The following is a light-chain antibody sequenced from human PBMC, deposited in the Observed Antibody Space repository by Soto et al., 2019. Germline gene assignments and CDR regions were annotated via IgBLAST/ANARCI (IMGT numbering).Light chain of an antibody. J-gene: IGKJ1*01. V-gene: IGKV1-5*01. Sequence: DIQMTQSPSTLSASVGDRVTITCRASQTVSDWLAWYQQKPGKAPKLLIYAASSLQSGVPSRFSGSGSGTAFTLTISRMEPEDFAVYCCQKYGSSPRKFGQGTKVAIK. CDR1: QTVSDW. CDR3: QKYGSSPRK. CDR2: AAS.